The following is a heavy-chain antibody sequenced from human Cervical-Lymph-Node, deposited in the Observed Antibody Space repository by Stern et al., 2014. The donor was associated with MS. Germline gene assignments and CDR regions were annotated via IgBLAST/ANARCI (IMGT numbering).Heavy chain of an antibody. Sequence: VQLVQSGAEVKKPGESLRISCEVSGYKFTNNWIGWVRQMPGKGLEWMGIIYPGDSATRYSPSFQGQVTILVDKSNTTAYLQWSSLKASDTALYYCARRGHGYMGIDYWGQGTPVTVSS. V-gene: IGHV5-51*03. D-gene: IGHD5-24*01. CDR2: IYPGDSAT. J-gene: IGHJ4*02. CDR3: ARRGHGYMGIDY. CDR1: GYKFTNNW.